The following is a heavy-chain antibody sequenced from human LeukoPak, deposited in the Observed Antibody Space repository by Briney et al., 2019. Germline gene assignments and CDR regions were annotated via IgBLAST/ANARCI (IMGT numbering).Heavy chain of an antibody. D-gene: IGHD3-3*01. CDR3: ARDPVLLRPYDFWSGYSFAYYYGMDV. CDR1: GGSFSGYY. Sequence: SETLSLTCAVYGGSFSGYYWSWIRQPPGKGLEWIGEINHSGSTNYNPSLKSRVTISVDTSKNQFSLKLGSVTAADTAVYYCARDPVLLRPYDFWSGYSFAYYYGMDVWGQGTTVTVSS. J-gene: IGHJ6*02. CDR2: INHSGST. V-gene: IGHV4-34*01.